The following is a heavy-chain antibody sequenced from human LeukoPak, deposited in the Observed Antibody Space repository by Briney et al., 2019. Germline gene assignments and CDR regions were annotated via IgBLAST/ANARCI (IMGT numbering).Heavy chain of an antibody. CDR3: ARVGGSYGYYYGMDV. CDR1: GFTFSSNY. J-gene: IGHJ6*02. Sequence: GGALRLSCGASGFTFSSNYMSWVRQAPGKGLEWVSVIYSGGSTYYADSVKGRFTISRDNSKNTLYLQMNSLRAEDTAVYYCARVGGSYGYYYGMDVWGQGTTVTVSS. D-gene: IGHD1-26*01. V-gene: IGHV3-53*01. CDR2: IYSGGST.